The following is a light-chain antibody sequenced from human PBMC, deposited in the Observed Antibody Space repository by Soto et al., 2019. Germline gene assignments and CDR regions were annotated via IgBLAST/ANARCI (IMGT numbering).Light chain of an antibody. V-gene: IGKV3-15*01. Sequence: EMVLTQSPVTLSVSPGERATLACRASESVSSSYLAWYQQKPGQAPRLLIYGASIRVTGISARFSGSGPGTAFTPPIRSLQSEDLAVSYCQQYHKWPPGITFGQGTRLEN. CDR2: GAS. CDR3: QQYHKWPPGIT. CDR1: ESVSSSY. J-gene: IGKJ5*01.